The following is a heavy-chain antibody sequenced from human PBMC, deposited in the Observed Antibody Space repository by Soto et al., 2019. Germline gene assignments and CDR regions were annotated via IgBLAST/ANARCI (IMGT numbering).Heavy chain of an antibody. CDR3: AREDYGDYQYGMDV. Sequence: SETLSLTCTVSGGSISSGDYYWSWIRQPPGKGLEWIGYIYYSGSTYYNPSLKSRVTISVDTSKNQFSLKLSSVTAADTAVYYCAREDYGDYQYGMDVWGQGTTVTSP. V-gene: IGHV4-30-4*01. CDR1: GGSISSGDYY. D-gene: IGHD4-17*01. CDR2: IYYSGST. J-gene: IGHJ6*02.